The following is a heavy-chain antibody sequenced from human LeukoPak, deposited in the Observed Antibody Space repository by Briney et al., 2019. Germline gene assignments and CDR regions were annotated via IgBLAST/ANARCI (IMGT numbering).Heavy chain of an antibody. V-gene: IGHV3-30*18. CDR2: ISYGGSNK. CDR1: GLTFSSYG. Sequence: GRSLRLSCAASGLTFSSYGMHWVRQAPGKGLEWVAVISYGGSNKYYADSVKGRFTISRDNSKNTLYLQMNSLRAEDTAVYYCAKAGEDTAMAYWGQGTLVTVSS. CDR3: AKAGEDTAMAY. J-gene: IGHJ4*02. D-gene: IGHD5-18*01.